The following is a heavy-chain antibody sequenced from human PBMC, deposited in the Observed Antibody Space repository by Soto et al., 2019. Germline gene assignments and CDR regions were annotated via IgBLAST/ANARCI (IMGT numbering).Heavy chain of an antibody. Sequence: GGSLRLSCAASGFTFSSYAMSRVRQAPGKGLEWVSAISGSGGSTYYADSVKGRFTISRDNSKNTLYLQMNSLRAEDTAVYYCAKPLQQWLVHDWFDPWGQGTLVTVSS. CDR1: GFTFSSYA. D-gene: IGHD6-19*01. CDR2: ISGSGGST. V-gene: IGHV3-23*01. J-gene: IGHJ5*02. CDR3: AKPLQQWLVHDWFDP.